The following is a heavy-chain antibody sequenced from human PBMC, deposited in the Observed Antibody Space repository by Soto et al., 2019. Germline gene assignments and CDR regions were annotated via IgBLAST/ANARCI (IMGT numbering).Heavy chain of an antibody. CDR1: GGSFSGYY. J-gene: IGHJ5*01. D-gene: IGHD4-4*01. CDR2: INHSGSD. Sequence: QVQLQQWGAGLLKPSETLSLTCAVYGGSFSGYYWSWIRQPPGKGLEWIGEINHSGSDNYNPSLESLINISEITFNNKCSLEKRSVTAANTAVYDCARAKCYSANSWLDSWGQGNLGTVS. CDR3: ARAKCYSANSWLDS. V-gene: IGHV4-34*01.